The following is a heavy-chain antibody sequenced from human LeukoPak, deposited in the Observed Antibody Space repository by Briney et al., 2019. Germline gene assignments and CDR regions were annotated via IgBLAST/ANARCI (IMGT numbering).Heavy chain of an antibody. J-gene: IGHJ4*02. V-gene: IGHV1-8*01. D-gene: IGHD6-19*01. Sequence: GASVKVSCKASGYTLTSYDINWVRQATGQGLEWMGWMNPNSGNTGYAQKVQGRVTMTRNTSISTAYMELSSLRPEDTAVYYCARPSSSGWYYWGQGTLVTVSS. CDR3: ARPSSSGWYY. CDR1: GYTLTSYD. CDR2: MNPNSGNT.